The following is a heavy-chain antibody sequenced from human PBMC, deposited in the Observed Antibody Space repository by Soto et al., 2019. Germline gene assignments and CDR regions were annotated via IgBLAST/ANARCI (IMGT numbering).Heavy chain of an antibody. J-gene: IGHJ5*02. CDR1: GGSISSGGYY. D-gene: IGHD3-10*01. CDR2: IYYSGST. Sequence: PSVTLTLTCTVSGGSISSGGYYWSWIRQHPGKGLEWIGYIYYSGSTYYNPSLKSRVTISVDTSKNQFSLKLSSVTAADTAVYYCARQHTYYYGSGRQNWFDPWGQGTLVTVSS. CDR3: ARQHTYYYGSGRQNWFDP. V-gene: IGHV4-31*03.